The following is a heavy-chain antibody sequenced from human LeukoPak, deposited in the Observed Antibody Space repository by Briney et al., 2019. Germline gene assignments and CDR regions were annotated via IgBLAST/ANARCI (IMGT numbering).Heavy chain of an antibody. D-gene: IGHD3-22*01. V-gene: IGHV4-59*11. Sequence: PSETLSLTCTVAGPSISSHYWSWIRQPPGKGLEWIGYIYYSGSTNYNPSLKSRVTISVDTSKNQFSLKLSSVTAADTAVYYCAREGYYDSSGIWGQGTLVTVSS. CDR2: IYYSGST. CDR3: AREGYYDSSGI. CDR1: GPSISSHY. J-gene: IGHJ4*02.